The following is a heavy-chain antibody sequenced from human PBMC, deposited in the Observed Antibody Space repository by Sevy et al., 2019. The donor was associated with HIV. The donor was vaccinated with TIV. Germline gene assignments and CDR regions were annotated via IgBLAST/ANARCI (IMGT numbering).Heavy chain of an antibody. Sequence: ASVKVSCKTTGYILSDYNMHWVRQAPGQGLEWMALINPNSGVTIYAHNFRGRVSVTRDTSMRTAYMELSGLTSDDTAVYYCVREDINAPRTRFSFDIWGQGTMVTVSS. CDR1: GYILSDYN. CDR2: INPNSGVT. CDR3: VREDINAPRTRFSFDI. V-gene: IGHV1-2*06. J-gene: IGHJ3*02. D-gene: IGHD3-16*01.